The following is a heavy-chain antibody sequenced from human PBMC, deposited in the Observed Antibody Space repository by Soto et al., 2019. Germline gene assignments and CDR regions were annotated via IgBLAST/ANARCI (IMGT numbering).Heavy chain of an antibody. D-gene: IGHD6-13*01. CDR1: GFTFSSYG. Sequence: QVQLVESGGGVGQPGRSLRLSCAASGFTFSSYGMHWVRQAPGKGLEWVAVISYDGSNKYYADSVKGRFTISRDNSKDPLYLQMNSLRAEDTAVEYCANTWGGIAAAADYWGQGTLVTVSA. CDR3: ANTWGGIAAAADY. J-gene: IGHJ4*02. CDR2: ISYDGSNK. V-gene: IGHV3-30*18.